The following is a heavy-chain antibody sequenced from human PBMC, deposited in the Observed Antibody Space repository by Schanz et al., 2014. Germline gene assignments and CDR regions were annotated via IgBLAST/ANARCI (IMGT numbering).Heavy chain of an antibody. V-gene: IGHV3-33*08. D-gene: IGHD3-3*01. CDR3: ARFLARYQYYGVDV. CDR1: GFTFFGSFA. Sequence: VQLLESGGGLVQPGGSLRLSCVASGFTFFGSFAMSWVRQAPGKGLEWVALISYDGSSKNHADSVKGRFTISRDNSNNTVFLQMNSLRAEDTAVYYCARFLARYQYYGVDVWGQGTTVIVSS. CDR2: ISYDGSSK. J-gene: IGHJ6*02.